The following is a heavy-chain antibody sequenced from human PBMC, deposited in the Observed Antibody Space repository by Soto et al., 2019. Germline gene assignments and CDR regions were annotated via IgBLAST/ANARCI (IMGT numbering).Heavy chain of an antibody. CDR1: GGTFSSYA. Sequence: QVQLVQSGAEVKKPGSSVKVSCKASGGTFSSYAISWVRQAPGQGLEWMGGIIPIFGTANYAQKFQGRVTITADESTSTAYMALSSLRSEDTAVYYCAGPPELTRIYYYYGMDVWGQVTTVTVSS. D-gene: IGHD1-7*01. J-gene: IGHJ6*02. V-gene: IGHV1-69*12. CDR3: AGPPELTRIYYYYGMDV. CDR2: IIPIFGTA.